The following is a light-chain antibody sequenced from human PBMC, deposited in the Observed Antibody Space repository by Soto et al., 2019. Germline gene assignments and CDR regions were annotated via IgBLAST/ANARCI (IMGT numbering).Light chain of an antibody. CDR1: SSDVGGSAF. J-gene: IGLJ2*01. V-gene: IGLV2-8*01. Sequence: QSALTQPPSASGSPGQSVAISCTGTSSDVGGSAFVSWYQQHPGKAPKLMIYDVSKRPSGVPDRFSASMSGSTASLTVSGLQPEDEADYYCSSYAGSNQLVFGGGTTLTVL. CDR2: DVS. CDR3: SSYAGSNQLV.